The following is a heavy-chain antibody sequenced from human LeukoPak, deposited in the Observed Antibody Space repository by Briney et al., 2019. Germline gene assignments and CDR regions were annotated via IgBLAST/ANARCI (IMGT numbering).Heavy chain of an antibody. V-gene: IGHV3-48*01. J-gene: IGHJ4*02. D-gene: IGHD3-10*01. CDR2: ISSSSSTI. Sequence: SGGSLRLSCAASGFTFSSYSMNWVRQAPGKGLEWVSYISSSSSTIYYADSVKGRFTISRDNAKNSLYLQMNSLRAEDTAVYYCARDEPRYGSGTPDYWGQGTLVTVSS. CDR3: ARDEPRYGSGTPDY. CDR1: GFTFSSYS.